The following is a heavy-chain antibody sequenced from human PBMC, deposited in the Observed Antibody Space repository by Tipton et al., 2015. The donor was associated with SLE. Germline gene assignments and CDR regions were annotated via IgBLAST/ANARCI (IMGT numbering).Heavy chain of an antibody. V-gene: IGHV4-39*01. J-gene: IGHJ4*02. CDR2: IYYSGST. D-gene: IGHD6-6*01. CDR1: GGSISSSSYY. CDR3: ARHRIAAPLFDY. Sequence: TLSLTCTVCGGSISSSSYYWGWIRQPPGKGLEWIGSIYYSGSTYYNPSLKSRVTISVDTSKNQFSLKLSSVTAADTAVYYCARHRIAAPLFDYWGQGTLVTVSS.